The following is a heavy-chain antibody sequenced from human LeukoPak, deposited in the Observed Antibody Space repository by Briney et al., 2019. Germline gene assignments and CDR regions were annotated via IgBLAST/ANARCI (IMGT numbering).Heavy chain of an antibody. Sequence: SETLSLTCTVSSGSIHSYFWGWVRQPAGRGLEWIGRIYTTGNTHYNPSLKSRLTMSIDTSKRQFSLNLRSVTAADTAIYYCARHGYTASHYFLDYWSQGTLVTVSS. CDR1: SGSIHSYF. D-gene: IGHD3-16*01. CDR2: IYTTGNT. J-gene: IGHJ4*02. V-gene: IGHV4-4*07. CDR3: ARHGYTASHYFLDY.